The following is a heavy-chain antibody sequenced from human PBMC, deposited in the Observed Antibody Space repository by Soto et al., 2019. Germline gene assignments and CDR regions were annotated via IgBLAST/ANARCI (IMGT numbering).Heavy chain of an antibody. Sequence: SETLSLTCAVYGGSFSGYYWSWIRQPPGKGLEWIGEINHSGSTNYNPSLKSRVTISVDTSKNQFSLKLSSVTAADTAVYYCARGPARSGGSTKNWFDPWGQGTLVTVSS. V-gene: IGHV4-34*01. J-gene: IGHJ5*02. CDR3: ARGPARSGGSTKNWFDP. CDR1: GGSFSGYY. D-gene: IGHD2-15*01. CDR2: INHSGST.